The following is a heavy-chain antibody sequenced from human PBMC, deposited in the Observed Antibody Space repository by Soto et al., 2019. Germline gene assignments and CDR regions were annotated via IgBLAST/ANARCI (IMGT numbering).Heavy chain of an antibody. V-gene: IGHV3-7*01. CDR1: GFTFSSYW. CDR2: INQEGSEK. J-gene: IGHJ6*02. CDR3: AKLTVGGNGYYYYGMDV. D-gene: IGHD6-19*01. Sequence: GGSLRLSCAASGFTFSSYWMSWVRQAPGKGLEWVANINQEGSEKYYVDSVKGRFTISRDNAKNSLYLQMSSLRAEDTAVYYCAKLTVGGNGYYYYGMDVWGQGTTVTVSS.